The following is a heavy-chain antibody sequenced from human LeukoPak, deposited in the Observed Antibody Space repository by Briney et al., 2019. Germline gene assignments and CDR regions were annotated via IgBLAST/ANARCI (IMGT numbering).Heavy chain of an antibody. CDR1: GGSISSYY. D-gene: IGHD3-22*01. CDR3: ARGYYDSSGYYWYFDL. CDR2: IYYSGST. V-gene: IGHV4-59*01. J-gene: IGHJ2*01. Sequence: SETLSLTCTVSGGSISSYYWSWIRQPPRKGLEWIGYIYYSGSTNYNPSLKSRVTISVDTSKNQFSLKLSSVTAADTAVYYCARGYYDSSGYYWYFDLWGRGTLVTVSS.